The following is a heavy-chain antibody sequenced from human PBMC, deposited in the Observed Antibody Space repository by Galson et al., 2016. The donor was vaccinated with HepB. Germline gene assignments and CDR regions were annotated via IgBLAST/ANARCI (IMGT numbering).Heavy chain of an antibody. CDR3: ARTNYDSNGYFSSFDY. CDR2: IYHSGST. D-gene: IGHD3-22*01. J-gene: IGHJ4*02. CDR1: GGFITSGSHS. Sequence: TLSLTCAVSGGFITSGSHSWSWIRQPPGRGLEWIGYIYHSGSTHSNPSRKSRVTISVDRSKNQFSLNLSPVTAADKAVYYCARTNYDSNGYFSSFDYWGQGTLVTVSS. V-gene: IGHV4-30-2*01.